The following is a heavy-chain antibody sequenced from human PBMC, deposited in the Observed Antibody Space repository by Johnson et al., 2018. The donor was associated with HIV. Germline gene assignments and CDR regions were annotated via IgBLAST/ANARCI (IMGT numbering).Heavy chain of an antibody. CDR3: ARGRPWGWELRRDAFDI. Sequence: MQLVESGGDVVRPGGSLRLSCAASGFTFDDYDMTWVRQPPGKGLEWVSGINWTGGSTGYAESVKGRFTLSRDNAKKSLFLEMNSLRAEDTALYYCARGRPWGWELRRDAFDIWGQGTMVTVSS. V-gene: IGHV3-20*04. J-gene: IGHJ3*02. CDR1: GFTFDDYD. D-gene: IGHD1-26*01. CDR2: INWTGGST.